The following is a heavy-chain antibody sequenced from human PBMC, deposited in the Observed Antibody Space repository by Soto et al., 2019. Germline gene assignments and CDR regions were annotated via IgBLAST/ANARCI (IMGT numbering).Heavy chain of an antibody. V-gene: IGHV3-21*01. CDR2: ISSSSSYI. CDR1: GFTFSSYS. J-gene: IGHJ4*02. Sequence: FLRLSCAASGFTFSSYSMNWVRQAPGKGLEWVSSISSSSSYIYYADSVKGRFAISRDNAKNSLYLQMNSLRAEDTAVHYCAGDYEVDTASFDYWGQGTLVTVCS. CDR3: AGDYEVDTASFDY. D-gene: IGHD5-18*01.